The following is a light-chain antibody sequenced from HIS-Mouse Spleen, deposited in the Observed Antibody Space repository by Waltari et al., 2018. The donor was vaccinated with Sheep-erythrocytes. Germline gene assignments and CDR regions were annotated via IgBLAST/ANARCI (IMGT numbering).Light chain of an antibody. V-gene: IGLV2-8*01. CDR2: EVS. Sequence: QSALTQPPSASGSPGQSVTISCTGTSSDVGGYNYVSWYQQHPGKAPKLIIYEVSKRPAGVPERFSGSKAGNTASLTVSGLQAEDEADYYCSSYAGSNNWVFGGGTKLTVL. CDR3: SSYAGSNNWV. CDR1: SSDVGGYNY. J-gene: IGLJ3*02.